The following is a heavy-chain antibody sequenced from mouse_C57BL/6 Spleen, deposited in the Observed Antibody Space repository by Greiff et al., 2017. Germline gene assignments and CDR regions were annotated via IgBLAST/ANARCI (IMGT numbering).Heavy chain of an antibody. Sequence: EVKLMESGGGLVKPGGSLKLSCAASGFTFSSYAMSWVRQTPEKRLEWVATISDGGSYTYYPDNVKGRFTISRDNAKNNLYLQMSHLKSEDTAMYYCARGYYDGYYVGFAYWGQGTLVTVSA. J-gene: IGHJ3*01. D-gene: IGHD2-3*01. CDR3: ARGYYDGYYVGFAY. CDR1: GFTFSSYA. V-gene: IGHV5-4*03. CDR2: ISDGGSYT.